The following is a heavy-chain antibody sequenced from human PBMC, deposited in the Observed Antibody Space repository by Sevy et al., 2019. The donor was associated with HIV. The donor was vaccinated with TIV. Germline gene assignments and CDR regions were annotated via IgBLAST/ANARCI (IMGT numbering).Heavy chain of an antibody. D-gene: IGHD3-10*01. CDR2: IYYSGST. Sequence: SETLSLTCTVSGGSISSYYWSWIRQPPGKGLEWIGYIYYSGSTNYNPSLKSRVTISVDTSKNQFSLKLSSVTAVDTAVYYCVREGYITMVRGVIITGAFDIWGQGTMVTVSS. J-gene: IGHJ3*02. CDR1: GGSISSYY. V-gene: IGHV4-59*01. CDR3: VREGYITMVRGVIITGAFDI.